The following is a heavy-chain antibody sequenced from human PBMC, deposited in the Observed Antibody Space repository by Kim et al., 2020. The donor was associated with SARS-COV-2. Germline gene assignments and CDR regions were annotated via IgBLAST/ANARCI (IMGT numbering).Heavy chain of an antibody. V-gene: IGHV3-21*01. CDR3: ARHYSGRNAFDI. Sequence: GGSLRLSCAASGFTFSSYSMNWVRQAPGKGLEWGSSISSSSSYIYYADSVKGRFTISRDNAKNSLYLQMNSLRAEDTAVYYCARHYSGRNAFDIWGQGTMVTVSS. CDR1: GFTFSSYS. D-gene: IGHD1-26*01. CDR2: ISSSSSYI. J-gene: IGHJ3*02.